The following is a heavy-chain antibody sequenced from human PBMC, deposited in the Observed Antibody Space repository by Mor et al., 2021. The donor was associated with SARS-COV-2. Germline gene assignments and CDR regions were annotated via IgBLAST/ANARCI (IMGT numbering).Heavy chain of an antibody. CDR2: IHSSGSI. D-gene: IGHD2-2*01. V-gene: IGHV4-59*01. CDR3: ARYQRAFDI. J-gene: IGHJ3*02. Sequence: SWIRQPPGKGLEWVGKIHSSGSISSNLSLMGRVTMSLDKSKNQFSLKLSSVTAADTAVYYCARYQRAFDIWGQGTMVTV.